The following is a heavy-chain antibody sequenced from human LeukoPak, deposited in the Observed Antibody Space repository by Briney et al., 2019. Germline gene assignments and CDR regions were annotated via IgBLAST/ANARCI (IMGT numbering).Heavy chain of an antibody. J-gene: IGHJ4*02. CDR2: IYYSGST. V-gene: IGHV4-59*01. D-gene: IGHD4-17*01. CDR3: ARVSGYGDYKMDY. Sequence: PSETLSLTCTVSGDSISSDYWSWIRQPPGKGLEWIGYIYYSGSTTYNPSLKSRVTISVDTSKNHFSLKLSSVTAADTAVYYCARVSGYGDYKMDYWGQGTLVTVPS. CDR1: GDSISSDY.